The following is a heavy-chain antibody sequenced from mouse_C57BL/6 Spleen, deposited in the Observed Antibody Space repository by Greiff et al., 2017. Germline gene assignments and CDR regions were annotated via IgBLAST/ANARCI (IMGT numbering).Heavy chain of an antibody. CDR1: GFTFSSYT. Sequence: DVMLVESGGGLVKPGGSLKLSCAASGFTFSSYTMSWVRQTPEKRLEWVATISGGGGNTYYPDCVTGRFTISRDNAKNTLYMKMSSLRSEDTAVYYCARRKDDGFDYWGQGTTLTVSS. CDR2: ISGGGGNT. D-gene: IGHD2-3*01. CDR3: ARRKDDGFDY. J-gene: IGHJ2*01. V-gene: IGHV5-9*01.